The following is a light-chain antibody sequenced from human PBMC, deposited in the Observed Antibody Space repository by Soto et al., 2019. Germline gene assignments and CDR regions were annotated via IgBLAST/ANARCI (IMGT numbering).Light chain of an antibody. CDR2: DVS. Sequence: QSALTQPASVSGSPGQSITISCTGTESDVGGYNYVSWYQQHPGNAPKVMIYDVSNRPSGVSNRFSGSKSGNTASLIISGLQAEDEADYYCSSYTINGVGVFGGGTKLTVL. CDR1: ESDVGGYNY. CDR3: SSYTINGVGV. J-gene: IGLJ2*01. V-gene: IGLV2-14*01.